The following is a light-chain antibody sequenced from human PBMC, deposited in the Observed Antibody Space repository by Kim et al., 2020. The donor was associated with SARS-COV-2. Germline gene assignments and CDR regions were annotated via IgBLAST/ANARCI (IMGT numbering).Light chain of an antibody. CDR2: DTV. V-gene: IGLV7-46*01. CDR3: LLFYTDTRPV. J-gene: IGLJ3*02. CDR1: TGDVTSGHW. Sequence: GGTCTLPCGSSTGDVTSGHWPYWFQQKPGQAPRTLIYDTVNKYSWVPARFSGSLLGGRAALTLSGAQPEDEADYYCLLFYTDTRPVFGGGTQLTVL.